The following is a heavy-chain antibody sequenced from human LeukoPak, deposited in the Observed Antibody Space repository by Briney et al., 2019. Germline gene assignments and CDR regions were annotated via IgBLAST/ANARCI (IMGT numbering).Heavy chain of an antibody. D-gene: IGHD5-24*01. CDR2: ISSTSSTI. Sequence: SLRLSCAASGFTFSTYSMNWVRQAPGKGLEWVSCISSTSSTIYYADSVKGRFTISRDNAKNSLYLQMNSLRDEDTAVYYCARSLQTDYWGQGTLVSVSS. CDR1: GFTFSTYS. J-gene: IGHJ4*02. CDR3: ARSLQTDY. V-gene: IGHV3-48*02.